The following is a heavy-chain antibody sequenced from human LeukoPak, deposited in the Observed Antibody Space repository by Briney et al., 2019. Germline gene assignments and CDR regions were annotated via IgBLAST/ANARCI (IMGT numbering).Heavy chain of an antibody. CDR1: GGTFSSYA. CDR2: IIPIFGTA. J-gene: IGHJ4*02. D-gene: IGHD5-18*01. V-gene: IGHV1-69*05. CDR3: ASTRRTAMPSYYFDY. Sequence: SVKVSCKATGGTFSSYAISWVRQAPGQGLEWMGGIIPIFGTANYAQKFQGRVTITTDESTSTAYMELSSLRSEDTAVYYCASTRRTAMPSYYFDYWGQGTLVTASS.